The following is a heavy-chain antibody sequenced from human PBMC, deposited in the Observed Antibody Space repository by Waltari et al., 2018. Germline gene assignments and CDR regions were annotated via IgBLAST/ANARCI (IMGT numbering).Heavy chain of an antibody. CDR3: ARRGLGYCSGGTCTGFDY. D-gene: IGHD2-15*01. CDR1: GYSISSGYY. CDR2: IYHSGST. Sequence: QVQLQESGPGLVKPSETLSLTCTVSGYSISSGYYWGWIRQPSGKGLEWIGSIYHSGSTFHNPSLKSRVAISLDTSKNQFSLKVSSVTAADTAVYYCARRGLGYCSGGTCTGFDYWGQGTQVTVSS. J-gene: IGHJ4*02. V-gene: IGHV4-38-2*02.